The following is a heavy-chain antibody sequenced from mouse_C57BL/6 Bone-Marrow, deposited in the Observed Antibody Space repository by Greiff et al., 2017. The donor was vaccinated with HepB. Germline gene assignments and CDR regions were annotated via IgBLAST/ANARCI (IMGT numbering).Heavy chain of an antibody. D-gene: IGHD2-12*01. CDR2: INPYNGDT. CDR3: SRQSSYVHAMDY. Sequence: EVKLMESGPELVKPGDSVKISCKASGYSFTGYFMNWVMQSHGKSLEWIGRINPYNGDTFYNQKFKGKATLTVDKSSSTAHMELRSLTSEDSAVYYCSRQSSYVHAMDYWGQGTSVTVSS. V-gene: IGHV1-20*01. CDR1: GYSFTGYF. J-gene: IGHJ4*01.